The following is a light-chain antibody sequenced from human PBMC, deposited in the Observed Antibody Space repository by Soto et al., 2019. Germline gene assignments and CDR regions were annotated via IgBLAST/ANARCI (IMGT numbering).Light chain of an antibody. J-gene: IGKJ3*01. CDR2: KAS. Sequence: DIQMTQSPSTLSASVGDRVTSTCRASQSISSWLAWYQQKPGKAPKLLIYKASSLESGVPSRFSGSGSGTEFTLTISSLQPDDFATYYCQQYNSYPLAFGPGTKVDIK. V-gene: IGKV1-5*03. CDR1: QSISSW. CDR3: QQYNSYPLA.